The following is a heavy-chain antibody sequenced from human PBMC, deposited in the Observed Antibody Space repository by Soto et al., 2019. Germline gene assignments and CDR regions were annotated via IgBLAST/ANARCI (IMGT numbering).Heavy chain of an antibody. D-gene: IGHD3-22*01. CDR2: ISSSSSYI. CDR3: ARDWRYYDSSGYKRGYSGMDV. CDR1: GFTVNSYS. Sequence: PGRSLRLGGAACGFTVNSYSMDGLREAQGKGLEWVSSISSSSSYIYYADSVKGRCTISRDNAKNSLYLQMNSLRAEDTAVYYCARDWRYYDSSGYKRGYSGMDVWGQGTTVTVPS. V-gene: IGHV3-21*01. J-gene: IGHJ6*02.